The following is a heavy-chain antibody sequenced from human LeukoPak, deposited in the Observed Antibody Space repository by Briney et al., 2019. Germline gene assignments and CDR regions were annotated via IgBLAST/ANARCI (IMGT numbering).Heavy chain of an antibody. D-gene: IGHD3-10*02. Sequence: GGSLILSCAASVFTFSNYAMSWVRQAPGKGLEWVSAISGSGRRPYSADSVKGRFTASRDNSKNTLYLQMNSLRAEDTAIYYCAKDMFASGWYDHWGQGTHVTVSS. CDR2: ISGSGRRP. CDR1: VFTFSNYA. V-gene: IGHV3-23*01. J-gene: IGHJ5*02. CDR3: AKDMFASGWYDH.